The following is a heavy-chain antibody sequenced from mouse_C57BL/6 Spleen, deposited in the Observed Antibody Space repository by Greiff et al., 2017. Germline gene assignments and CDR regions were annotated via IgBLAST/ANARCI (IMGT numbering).Heavy chain of an antibody. CDR3: ARRYGMDY. CDR2: IDPSDSYT. V-gene: IGHV1-50*01. CDR1: GYTFTSYW. Sequence: VQLQQPGAELVKPGASVKLSCKASGYTFTSYWMQWVKQRPGQGLEWIGEIDPSDSYTNYNQKFKGKATLTVDTSSSTAYMQLSSLTSEDSAVYYCARRYGMDYWGQGTTLTVSS. J-gene: IGHJ2*01. D-gene: IGHD1-1*01.